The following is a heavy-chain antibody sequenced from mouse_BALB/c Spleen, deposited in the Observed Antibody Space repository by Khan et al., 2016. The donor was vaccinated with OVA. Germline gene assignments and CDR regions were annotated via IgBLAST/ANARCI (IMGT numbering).Heavy chain of an antibody. CDR2: IYPGSGST. Sequence: QVQLKQSGPELVKPGASVKMSCKASGYTFTDYVMNWVKQRNGQGLEWIGQIYPGSGSTFYNEKFKGKATLTADRSSSTAYMQLSNLTSEDSAVXVCARAGWDLVAYWAQGTLVTVSA. D-gene: IGHD4-1*01. J-gene: IGHJ3*01. CDR1: GYTFTDYV. V-gene: IGHV1-77*01. CDR3: ARAGWDLVAY.